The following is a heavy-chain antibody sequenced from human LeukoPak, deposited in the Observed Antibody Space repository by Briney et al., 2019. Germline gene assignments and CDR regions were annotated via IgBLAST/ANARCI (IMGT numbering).Heavy chain of an antibody. Sequence: TGGSLRLSCVVSGITLSNYGMSWVRQAPGKGLEWVSGISERGGSTNYADSVRGRFIISRDTSKNTVYLQMNSLRVEDTAVYFCAKRGICIPGFIKIGFHKEAFYFDYWGQGILVTVSS. V-gene: IGHV3-23*01. D-gene: IGHD2-21*01. J-gene: IGHJ4*02. CDR2: ISERGGST. CDR3: AKRGICIPGFIKIGFHKEAFYFDY. CDR1: GITLSNYG.